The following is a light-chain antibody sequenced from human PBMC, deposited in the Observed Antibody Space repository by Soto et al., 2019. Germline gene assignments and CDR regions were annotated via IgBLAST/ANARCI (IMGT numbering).Light chain of an antibody. J-gene: IGLJ2*01. V-gene: IGLV1-44*01. CDR1: SSNIGSNT. Sequence: QSVLTQPPSASGTPGQRVTISCSGSSSNIGSNTVNWYQQLPGTAPKLLIYSNNQRPLGVPDRFSGSKSGTSASLAISGLQSEDEADYYCAAWDDSLTHVVFGGGTKLTVL. CDR2: SNN. CDR3: AAWDDSLTHVV.